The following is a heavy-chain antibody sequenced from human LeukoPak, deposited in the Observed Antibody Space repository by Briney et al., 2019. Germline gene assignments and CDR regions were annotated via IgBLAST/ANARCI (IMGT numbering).Heavy chain of an antibody. V-gene: IGHV4-30-4*01. J-gene: IGHJ4*02. CDR2: IYYSGST. D-gene: IGHD3-10*01. Sequence: SETLSLTCTVSGGSISSGDYYWSWIRQPPGKGLEWIGYIYYSGSTYYNPSLKSRVTISVDTSKNQFSLKLSSVTAADTAVYYCARARYYYGPRKRQHEYFDYWGQGTLVTVSS. CDR1: GGSISSGDYY. CDR3: ARARYYYGPRKRQHEYFDY.